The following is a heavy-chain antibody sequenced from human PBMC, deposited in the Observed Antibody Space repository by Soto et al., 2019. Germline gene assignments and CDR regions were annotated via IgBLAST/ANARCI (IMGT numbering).Heavy chain of an antibody. J-gene: IGHJ6*02. CDR3: AKVLYSYGSDLSLDV. CDR1: GFTFDDYA. Sequence: EVQLVESGGGLVQPGRSLRLSCAASGFTFDDYAMHWVRQAPGKGLEWVSGISWNSGSIGYADSVKGRFTISRDNAKNSLYLQMNSLRAEDTALYYCAKVLYSYGSDLSLDVWGQGTTVTVSS. CDR2: ISWNSGSI. D-gene: IGHD5-18*01. V-gene: IGHV3-9*01.